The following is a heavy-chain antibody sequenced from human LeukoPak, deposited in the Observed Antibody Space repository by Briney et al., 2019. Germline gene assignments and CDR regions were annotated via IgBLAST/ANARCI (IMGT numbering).Heavy chain of an antibody. Sequence: GGSLRVSCAASGFTFSSYAMSWVRQAPGKGLEWVSAISGSGGSTYYADSVKGRFTISRDNSKNTLYLQMNSLRAEDTAVYYCASMIVVVRDYFDYWGQGTLVTVSS. CDR3: ASMIVVVRDYFDY. J-gene: IGHJ4*02. D-gene: IGHD3-22*01. CDR2: ISGSGGST. V-gene: IGHV3-23*01. CDR1: GFTFSSYA.